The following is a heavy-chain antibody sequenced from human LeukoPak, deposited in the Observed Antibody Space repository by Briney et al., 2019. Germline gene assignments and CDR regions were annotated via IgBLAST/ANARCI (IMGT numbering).Heavy chain of an antibody. V-gene: IGHV3-23*01. CDR1: GFTFSSYA. J-gene: IGHJ4*02. Sequence: GGSLRLSCAASGFTFSSYAMSWVRQAPGKGLEWVSGISASGGSTYYADSVKGRLTISRDNSKNTLYLQMNSLRAEDTAVYYCAKLSSSWCYFVYWGQGTLVTVSS. CDR2: ISASGGST. CDR3: AKLSSSWCYFVY. D-gene: IGHD6-13*01.